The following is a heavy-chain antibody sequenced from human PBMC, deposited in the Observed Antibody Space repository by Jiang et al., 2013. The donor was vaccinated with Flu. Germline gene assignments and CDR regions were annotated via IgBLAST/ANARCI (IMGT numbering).Heavy chain of an antibody. CDR1: GYAFTGHY. CDR3: ARDSAGTINFFDFWTGFSTHFDY. J-gene: IGHJ4*02. D-gene: IGHD3-3*01. CDR2: INPNNGDT. Sequence: GAEVKKPGSSVKVSCKTSGYAFTGHYIHWVRQAPGQGLEWMGWINPNNGDTKHAQKFQGRATMIGDTSISTAYMELDSLKSDDTAMYFCARDSAGTINFFDFWTGFSTHFDYWGQGTLVIVSS. V-gene: IGHV1-2*02.